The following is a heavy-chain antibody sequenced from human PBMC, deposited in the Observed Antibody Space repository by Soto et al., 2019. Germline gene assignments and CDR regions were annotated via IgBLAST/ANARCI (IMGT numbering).Heavy chain of an antibody. D-gene: IGHD3-10*01. V-gene: IGHV4-59*08. CDR1: GGSISRYY. J-gene: IGHJ4*02. CDR2: MHYSGNT. Sequence: SETLSLTCSVSGGSISRYYCSWVRQPPGKGLEWIGHMHYSGNTRYNPSLKSRATVSLDTSKNQFSLKLNSMTAADTAVYYCARHNYGSGSTYFDYWGQGTLVTVSS. CDR3: ARHNYGSGSTYFDY.